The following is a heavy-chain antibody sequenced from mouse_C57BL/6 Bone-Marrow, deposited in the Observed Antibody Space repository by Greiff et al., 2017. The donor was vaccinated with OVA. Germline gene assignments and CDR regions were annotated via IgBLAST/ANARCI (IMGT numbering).Heavy chain of an antibody. CDR2: IDPETGST. D-gene: IGHD2-4*01. Sequence: QVQLKQSGAELVRPGASVTLSCKASGYTFTDYEMHWVKQTPVHGLEWIGAIDPETGSTAYNQKFKGKAILTADKSSSTAYMELRSLTSEDSAVYYCTREGLRRDYWGQGTTLTVSS. CDR1: GYTFTDYE. J-gene: IGHJ2*01. CDR3: TREGLRRDY. V-gene: IGHV1-15*01.